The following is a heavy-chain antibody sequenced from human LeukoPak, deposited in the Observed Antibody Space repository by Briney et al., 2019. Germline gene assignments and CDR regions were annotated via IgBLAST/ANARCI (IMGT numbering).Heavy chain of an antibody. CDR2: IKQDGSEK. CDR1: GFSFRSYW. CDR3: AKDRVPDSLYSIDY. D-gene: IGHD5/OR15-5a*01. V-gene: IGHV3-7*03. J-gene: IGHJ4*02. Sequence: GGSLRLSCAATGFSFRSYWMNWVRQAPGKGLEWLAIIKQDGSEKHYKGSVEGRFTLSRDNAKNTLYLQMSSLRLGDTAMYYCAKDRVPDSLYSIDYWGQGVLVTVSP.